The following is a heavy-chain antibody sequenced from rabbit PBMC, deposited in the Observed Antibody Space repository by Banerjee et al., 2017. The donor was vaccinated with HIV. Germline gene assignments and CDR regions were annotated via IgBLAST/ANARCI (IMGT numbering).Heavy chain of an antibody. D-gene: IGHD4-1*01. Sequence: SGGDLVKPGASLTLTCTASGFTLSSSYWISWVRQAPGKGLEWIACIAAGSSGSTYYASWAKGRFTISKTSSTTVTLQMTSLTAADTATYFCARDLAGVIGWNFDLWGPGTLVTVS. CDR2: IAAGSSGST. V-gene: IGHV1S45*01. J-gene: IGHJ4*01. CDR3: ARDLAGVIGWNFDL. CDR1: GFTLSSSYW.